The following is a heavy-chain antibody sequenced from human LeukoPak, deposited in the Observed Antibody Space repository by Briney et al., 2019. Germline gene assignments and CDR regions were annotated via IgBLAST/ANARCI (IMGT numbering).Heavy chain of an antibody. V-gene: IGHV3-9*01. CDR3: VRGGIAAV. CDR2: ISWNSGSI. Sequence: PGGSLRLSCAASGFTFDDYAMHWVRQAPGKGLEWVSGISWNSGSIGYADSVKGRFTVSRDNAKNSLYLQMNSLRAEDTAVYYCVRGGIAAVWGQGTLVTVSS. CDR1: GFTFDDYA. D-gene: IGHD6-13*01. J-gene: IGHJ4*02.